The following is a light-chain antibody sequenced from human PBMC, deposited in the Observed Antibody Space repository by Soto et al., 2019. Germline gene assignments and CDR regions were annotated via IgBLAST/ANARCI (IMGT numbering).Light chain of an antibody. CDR1: QTVFRK. V-gene: IGKV3-15*01. Sequence: EILMTQSPATLSVSPGERATLSCRASQTVFRKLAWYQQKPGQPPRLLISGASTRATGIPARFSGSGSGTEFTLTISSLQSEDFAVYYCQQYNNWPQTF. CDR2: GAS. J-gene: IGKJ1*01. CDR3: QQYNNWPQT.